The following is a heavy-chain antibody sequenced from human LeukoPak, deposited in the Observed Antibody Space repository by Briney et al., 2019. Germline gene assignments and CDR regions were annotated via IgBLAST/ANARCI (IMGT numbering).Heavy chain of an antibody. CDR2: SSGSGETT. Sequence: GESLKISCAASGFTFSTYAMNWVRQAPGKGLEWVSASSGSGETTFYANSVKGRFTISRDNSKNILYLQMNSLRAEDTAIYYCAKTYVDTTFFEYWGQGTLVTVSS. D-gene: IGHD5-18*01. CDR1: GFTFSTYA. J-gene: IGHJ4*02. CDR3: AKTYVDTTFFEY. V-gene: IGHV3-23*01.